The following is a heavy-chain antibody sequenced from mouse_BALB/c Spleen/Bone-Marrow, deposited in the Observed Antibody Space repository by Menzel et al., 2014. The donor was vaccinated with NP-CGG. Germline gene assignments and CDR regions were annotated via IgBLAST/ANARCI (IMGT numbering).Heavy chain of an antibody. D-gene: IGHD2-10*02. CDR3: ARDVGYGNYFVY. CDR1: GFTFSGFY. V-gene: IGHV7-1*02. Sequence: EVKLVESGGGLVQPGDSLRLSCATSGFTFSGFYMEWVRQPPGKRLEWIAASRNKAKHYTTEYSASVKGRFIVSRDTSQSILYLQMNALRAEDTAIYYCARDVGYGNYFVYWGQGTLVTVSA. CDR2: SRNKAKHYTT. J-gene: IGHJ3*01.